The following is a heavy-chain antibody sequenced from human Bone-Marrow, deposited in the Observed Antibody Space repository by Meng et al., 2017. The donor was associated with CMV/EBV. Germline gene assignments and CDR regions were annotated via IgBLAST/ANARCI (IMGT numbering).Heavy chain of an antibody. CDR3: ARESASQGYCSSTSCYPDAFDI. CDR1: GGSIRSYY. V-gene: IGHV4-59*01. J-gene: IGHJ3*02. Sequence: SETLSLTCTVSGGSIRSYYWNWIRQSPGKGLEWIGYIYYSGSTNYNPSLKSRVTISVDTSKNQFSLKLSSVTAADTAAYYCARESASQGYCSSTSCYPDAFDIWGQGTRVTVSS. CDR2: IYYSGST. D-gene: IGHD2-2*01.